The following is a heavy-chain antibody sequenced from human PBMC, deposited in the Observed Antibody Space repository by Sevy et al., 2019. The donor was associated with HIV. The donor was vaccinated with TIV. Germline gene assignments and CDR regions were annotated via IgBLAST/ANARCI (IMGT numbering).Heavy chain of an antibody. CDR2: ISFDGSNK. CDR1: GFSFDSYD. D-gene: IGHD6-13*01. V-gene: IGHV3-30-3*01. CDR3: AREGPEYSSSAWDYYGMDV. Sequence: GGSLRLSCTASGFSFDSYDMNWVRQAPGKGLEWVAIISFDGSNKYYADSVKGRFTISRDNSKNTLYLQMNSLRPEDTAAYYCAREGPEYSSSAWDYYGMDVWGQGTTVTVSS. J-gene: IGHJ6*02.